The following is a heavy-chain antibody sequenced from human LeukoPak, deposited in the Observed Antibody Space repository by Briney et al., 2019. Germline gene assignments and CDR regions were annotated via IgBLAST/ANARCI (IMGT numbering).Heavy chain of an antibody. CDR2: IKQDGSEK. Sequence: GGSLRLSCAASGFSFSSYWMSWVRQAPGKGLEWVANIKQDGSEKYYVDSVKGRFTISRDNAKNSLYLQMNGLRTEDTAVYYCARDVGPGDYWGQGTLVTVSS. J-gene: IGHJ4*02. CDR1: GFSFSSYW. CDR3: ARDVGPGDY. V-gene: IGHV3-7*01.